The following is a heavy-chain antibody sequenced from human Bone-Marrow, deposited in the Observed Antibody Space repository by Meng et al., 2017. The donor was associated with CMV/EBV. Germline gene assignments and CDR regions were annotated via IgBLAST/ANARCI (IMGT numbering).Heavy chain of an antibody. CDR3: ARGHGTYYVGESAGY. CDR1: GYTFIVYY. J-gene: IGHJ4*02. Sequence: ASVKVSCKASGYTFIVYYMHWVRQAPGQGLEWMGWVNPNSGDTKYAQKFQGRVTMTRDTSINTAYMELSRLRSDDTAVYYCARGHGTYYVGESAGYWGQGTLVTVSS. D-gene: IGHD1-26*01. V-gene: IGHV1-2*02. CDR2: VNPNSGDT.